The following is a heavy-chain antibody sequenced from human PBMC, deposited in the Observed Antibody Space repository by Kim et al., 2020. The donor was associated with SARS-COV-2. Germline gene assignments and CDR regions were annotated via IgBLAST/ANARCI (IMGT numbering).Heavy chain of an antibody. CDR3: ARDTHSSSWPNSFYYYGMDL. Sequence: SETLSLTCTVSGGSISSYYWSWIRQPPGKGLEWIGYIYYSGSTNYNPSLKSRVTISVDTSKNQFSLKLSSVTAADTAVYYCARDTHSSSWPNSFYYYGMDLWGQGTTVTVSS. J-gene: IGHJ6*02. CDR1: GGSISSYY. V-gene: IGHV4-59*01. CDR2: IYYSGST. D-gene: IGHD6-13*01.